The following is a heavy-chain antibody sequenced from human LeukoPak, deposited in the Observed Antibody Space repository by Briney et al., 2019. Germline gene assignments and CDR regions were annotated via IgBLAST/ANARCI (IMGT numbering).Heavy chain of an antibody. CDR3: ARRSGYDYMFDD. Sequence: SETLSLTCTVSGGSISSSSYYWVWIRQPPGKGLEWIGSIYYSGSTYYNPSLKSRVTISVDTSRNQFSLKLSSVTAADTAVYYCARRSGYDYMFDDWGQGTLVTVSS. D-gene: IGHD5-12*01. CDR1: GGSISSSSYY. J-gene: IGHJ4*02. V-gene: IGHV4-39*01. CDR2: IYYSGST.